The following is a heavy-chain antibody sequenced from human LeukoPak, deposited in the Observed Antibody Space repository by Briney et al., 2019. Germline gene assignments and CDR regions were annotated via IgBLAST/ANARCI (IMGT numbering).Heavy chain of an antibody. Sequence: PSVTLSLTCTVSGGSISSGDYYWSWIRQPPGKGLEWIGYIYYSGSTYYNPSLKSRVTISVDTSKNQFSLKLSSVTAADTAVYYCASSRDGYNSADYWGQGTLVTVSS. CDR1: GGSISSGDYY. V-gene: IGHV4-30-4*01. D-gene: IGHD5-24*01. CDR2: IYYSGST. J-gene: IGHJ4*02. CDR3: ASSRDGYNSADY.